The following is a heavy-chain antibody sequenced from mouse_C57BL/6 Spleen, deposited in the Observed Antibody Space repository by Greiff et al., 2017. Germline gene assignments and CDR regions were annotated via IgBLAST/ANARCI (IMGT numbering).Heavy chain of an antibody. CDR1: GYTFTSYW. V-gene: IGHV1-69*01. D-gene: IGHD2-5*01. CDR3: ARSEAYYSNYVGMDY. J-gene: IGHJ4*01. CDR2: IDPSDSYT. Sequence: QVQLQQPGAELVMPGASVKLSCKASGYTFTSYWMHWVKQRPGQGLEWIGEIDPSDSYTNYNQKFKGKSTLTVDKSSSTAYMQLSSLTSEDSAVYDCARSEAYYSNYVGMDYWGQGTSVTVSS.